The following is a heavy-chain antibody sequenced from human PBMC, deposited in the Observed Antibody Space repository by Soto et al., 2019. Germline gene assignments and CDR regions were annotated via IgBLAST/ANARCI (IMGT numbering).Heavy chain of an antibody. CDR1: GYTFTSYD. V-gene: IGHV1-8*01. CDR3: ARALPVVAATRGANYYMDV. D-gene: IGHD2-15*01. CDR2: MNPNSGNT. Sequence: GASVKVSCKASGYTFTSYDINWVRQATGQGLEWMGWMNPNSGNTGYEQKYQGRVTMTRNTSISTAYMELSSLRSEDTAVYYCARALPVVAATRGANYYMDVWGKGTTVTVSS. J-gene: IGHJ6*03.